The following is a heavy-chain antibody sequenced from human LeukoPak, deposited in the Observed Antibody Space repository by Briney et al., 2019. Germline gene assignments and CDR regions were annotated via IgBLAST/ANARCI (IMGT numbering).Heavy chain of an antibody. D-gene: IGHD3-22*01. CDR3: ATNFDSSGYSYYFDY. J-gene: IGHJ4*02. V-gene: IGHV3-33*01. CDR1: GFTFSSYG. Sequence: GGSLRLSCAASGFTFSSYGMHWVRQAPGKGLEWVAVIWYDGSNKYYADTVKGRFTISRHNSKNTLYLQMNSLRAEDTAVYYCATNFDSSGYSYYFDYWGQGTLVTVSS. CDR2: IWYDGSNK.